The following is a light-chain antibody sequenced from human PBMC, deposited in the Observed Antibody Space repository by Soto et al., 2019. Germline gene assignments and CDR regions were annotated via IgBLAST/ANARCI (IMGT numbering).Light chain of an antibody. CDR1: SSNIGSNY. J-gene: IGLJ1*01. CDR3: AAWDDSLSVRYV. V-gene: IGLV1-47*01. CDR2: RNN. Sequence: QSVLTQPPSASGTPGQRVTISCSGSSSNIGSNYVYWYQQLPGTAPKLLIYRNNQRPSGVPDRFSGSKSGTSASLAISGLRFEDEADYYCAAWDDSLSVRYVFGTGTKVTVL.